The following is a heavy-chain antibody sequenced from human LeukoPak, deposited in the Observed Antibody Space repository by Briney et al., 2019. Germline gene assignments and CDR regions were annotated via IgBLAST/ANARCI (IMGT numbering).Heavy chain of an antibody. V-gene: IGHV4-59*01. D-gene: IGHD5-12*01. CDR1: GPSINDYY. J-gene: IGHJ4*02. Sequence: SETLSLTCTVSGPSINDYYWSWVRQPPGKRREWLGYIYFSAHTNSRPPLKSRVPMSLAAPRDHFSLQLTSVTAADTAVYYCARGHGYSGHALAYWGQGTLVTVSS. CDR3: ARGHGYSGHALAY. CDR2: IYFSAHT.